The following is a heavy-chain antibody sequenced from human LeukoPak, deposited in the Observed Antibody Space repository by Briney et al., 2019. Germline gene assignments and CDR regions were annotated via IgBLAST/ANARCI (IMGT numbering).Heavy chain of an antibody. CDR1: GGSFSGYY. J-gene: IGHJ4*02. V-gene: IGHV4-34*01. CDR3: ARVGRYFDWLTDY. Sequence: SETLSLTYAVYGGSFSGYYWSWIRQPPGKGLEWIGEINHSGSTNYNPSLKSRVTISVDTSKNQFSLKLSSVTAADTAVYYCARVGRYFDWLTDYWGQGTLVTVSS. CDR2: INHSGST. D-gene: IGHD3-9*01.